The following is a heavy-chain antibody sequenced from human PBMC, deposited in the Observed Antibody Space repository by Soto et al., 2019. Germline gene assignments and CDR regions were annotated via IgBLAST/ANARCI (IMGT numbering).Heavy chain of an antibody. CDR3: ARDFGSDIVVVVADDY. V-gene: IGHV3-48*01. D-gene: IGHD2-15*01. J-gene: IGHJ4*02. Sequence: EVQLVESGGGLVQPGGSLRLSCAASGFTFSSYSMNWVRQAPGKGLEWVSYISSSSSTIYYADSVKGRFTISRDNAKNSLYLQMNSLRAEDTAVYYCARDFGSDIVVVVADDYWGQGTLVTVSS. CDR1: GFTFSSYS. CDR2: ISSSSSTI.